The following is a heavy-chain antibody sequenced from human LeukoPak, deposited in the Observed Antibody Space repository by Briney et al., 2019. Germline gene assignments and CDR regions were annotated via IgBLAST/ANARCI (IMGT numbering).Heavy chain of an antibody. Sequence: SETLSLTCTVSGSSINVYYWSWIRQSPGKGLDWIAYISYSGSTNYNPSLKSRVTISVDTSKNQFSLKLSSVTAADTAVYYCARVSTLWFGDPDAFDIWGQGTMVTVSS. D-gene: IGHD3-10*01. CDR3: ARVSTLWFGDPDAFDI. CDR2: ISYSGST. V-gene: IGHV4-59*01. J-gene: IGHJ3*02. CDR1: GSSINVYY.